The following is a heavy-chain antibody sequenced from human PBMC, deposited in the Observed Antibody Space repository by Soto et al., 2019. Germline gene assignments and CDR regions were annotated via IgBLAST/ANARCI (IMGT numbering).Heavy chain of an antibody. D-gene: IGHD6-25*01. CDR1: GFTFSSYN. V-gene: IGHV3-21*01. CDR3: ARREGPGYDF. CDR2: ISTGSDIT. Sequence: EVQLVESGGGLVKPGESLRLSCAASGFTFSSYNMHWVRQAPGKGLEWVSSISTGSDITYYVDSVEGRFTITRDNAKNSVFLQMNSLRVEDTAVYSCARREGPGYDFWGQGTLVTVSS. J-gene: IGHJ4*02.